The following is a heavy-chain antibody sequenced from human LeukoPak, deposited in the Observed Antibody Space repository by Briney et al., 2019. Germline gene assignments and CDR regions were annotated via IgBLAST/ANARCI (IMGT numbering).Heavy chain of an antibody. CDR3: ARRGTGHGMDV. CDR2: ISYDGTDK. V-gene: IGHV3-30*04. J-gene: IGHJ6*02. Sequence: GRSLRLSCAASGFTFTTFPMHWVRQPPGKGLEWVAVISYDGTDKYYADSVKGRFTISRDNAKNTLFLQMNSLRAEDTAVYYCARRGTGHGMDVWGQGTTVIVSS. D-gene: IGHD1-1*01. CDR1: GFTFTTFP.